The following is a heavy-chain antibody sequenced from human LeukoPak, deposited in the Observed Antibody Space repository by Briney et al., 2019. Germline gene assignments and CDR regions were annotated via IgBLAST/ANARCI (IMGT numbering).Heavy chain of an antibody. Sequence: GGSLRLSCAASGFTFSSYSMNWVRQAPGKGLEWVSYISSSGSTIYYADSVKGRFTISRDNAKNSLYLQMNSLRAEDTAVYYCARRYSGSYSLFDYWGQGTLVTVSS. V-gene: IGHV3-48*01. D-gene: IGHD1-26*01. J-gene: IGHJ4*02. CDR3: ARRYSGSYSLFDY. CDR1: GFTFSSYS. CDR2: ISSSGSTI.